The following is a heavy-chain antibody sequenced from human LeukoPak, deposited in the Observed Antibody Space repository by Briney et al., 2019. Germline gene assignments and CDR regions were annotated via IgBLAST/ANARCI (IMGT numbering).Heavy chain of an antibody. CDR2: ISSDGTNT. CDR3: AKDLVSGWPEGAFDI. V-gene: IGHV3-74*01. D-gene: IGHD6-19*01. J-gene: IGHJ3*02. Sequence: GGSLRLSCSASGFTFSTYWMHWVRQAPGKGLVWVSRISSDGTNTNYADSVKGRFTISRDNSKNTLYLQMNSLRAEDTAVYYCAKDLVSGWPEGAFDIWGQGTMVTVSS. CDR1: GFTFSTYW.